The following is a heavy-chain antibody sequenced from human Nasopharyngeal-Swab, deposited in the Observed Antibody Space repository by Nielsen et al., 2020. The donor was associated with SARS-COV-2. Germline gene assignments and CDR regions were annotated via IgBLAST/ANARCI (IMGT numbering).Heavy chain of an antibody. Sequence: GESLKISCAASGFTFSSYSMNWVRQAPGKGLEWVSYISSSSGTIYYADSVKGRFTISRDNAKNSLYLQMNSLRAEDTAVYYCAREHYYDSSGYYLLYYYYYMDVWGKGTTVTVSS. D-gene: IGHD3-22*01. V-gene: IGHV3-48*01. CDR3: AREHYYDSSGYYLLYYYYYMDV. J-gene: IGHJ6*03. CDR1: GFTFSSYS. CDR2: ISSSSGTI.